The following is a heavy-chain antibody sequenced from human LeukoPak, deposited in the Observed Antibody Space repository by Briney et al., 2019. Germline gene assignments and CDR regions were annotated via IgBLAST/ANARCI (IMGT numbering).Heavy chain of an antibody. V-gene: IGHV1-2*02. D-gene: IGHD2/OR15-2a*01. J-gene: IGHJ4*02. CDR3: ARAHGSPSPRLWDY. CDR2: LNPNRGGT. Sequence: ASVKVSCKASGYTFTGYYMHWVRQAPGQGLEWMGWLNPNRGGTNYAQKFQGRVTMTRDTSITTAYMELSRLTSDDTAVYYCARAHGSPSPRLWDYWGQGALVTVSS. CDR1: GYTFTGYY.